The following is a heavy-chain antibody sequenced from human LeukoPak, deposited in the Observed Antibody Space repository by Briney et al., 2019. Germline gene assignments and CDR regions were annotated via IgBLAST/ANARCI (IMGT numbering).Heavy chain of an antibody. V-gene: IGHV3-48*04. Sequence: GGSLRLSCAASGFTFSSYSMNWVRQAPGKGLEWVSYISSSSSTIYYADSVKGRFTISRDNAKNSLYLQMNSLRAEDTAVYYCARDDSGIAVAPYYYYYGMDVWGQGTTVTVSS. CDR3: ARDDSGIAVAPYYYYYGMDV. D-gene: IGHD6-19*01. CDR1: GFTFSSYS. CDR2: ISSSSSTI. J-gene: IGHJ6*02.